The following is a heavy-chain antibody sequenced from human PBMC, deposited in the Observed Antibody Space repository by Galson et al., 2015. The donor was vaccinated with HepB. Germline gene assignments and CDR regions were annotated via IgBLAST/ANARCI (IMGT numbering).Heavy chain of an antibody. D-gene: IGHD1-1*01. CDR1: GYTLTELS. CDR2: FDPEDGET. Sequence: SVKVSCKVSGYTLTELSMHWVRQAPGKGLEWMGGFDPEDGETIYAQKFQGRVTMTEDTSTDTAYMELSSLRSEDTAVYYCATLLSTNYYYYYGMDVWGQGTTVTVSS. J-gene: IGHJ6*02. V-gene: IGHV1-24*01. CDR3: ATLLSTNYYYYYGMDV.